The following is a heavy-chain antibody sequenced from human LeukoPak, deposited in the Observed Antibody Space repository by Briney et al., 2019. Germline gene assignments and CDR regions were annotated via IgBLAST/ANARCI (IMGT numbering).Heavy chain of an antibody. V-gene: IGHV3-53*01. Sequence: GGSLRLSCAASGFTFSSYWMHWVRQAPGKGLECVSVLYSGGAAYYADSVKGRFTISRDSSKNTLSLQMNSLRVDDTAVYYCAILSGTSLDYWGQGTLVTVSS. J-gene: IGHJ4*02. D-gene: IGHD1-26*01. CDR1: GFTFSSYW. CDR2: LYSGGAA. CDR3: AILSGTSLDY.